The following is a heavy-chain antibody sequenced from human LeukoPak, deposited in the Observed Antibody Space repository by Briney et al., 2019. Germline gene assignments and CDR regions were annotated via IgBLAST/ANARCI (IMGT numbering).Heavy chain of an antibody. Sequence: GGSLRLSCAASGFTFSSYSMHWVRQAPGKGLEWVAVIWYDGSNKYYADSVKGRFTISRDNSKNTLYLQMNSLRAEDTAVYYCAREAYGDYPGDHFDYWGQGTLVTVSS. CDR3: AREAYGDYPGDHFDY. D-gene: IGHD4-17*01. CDR2: IWYDGSNK. CDR1: GFTFSSYS. J-gene: IGHJ4*02. V-gene: IGHV3-33*01.